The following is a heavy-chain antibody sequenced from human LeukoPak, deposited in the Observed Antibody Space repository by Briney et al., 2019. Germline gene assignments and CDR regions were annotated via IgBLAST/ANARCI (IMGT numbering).Heavy chain of an antibody. CDR2: ISSSSSYI. CDR3: AREDDSSGYSS. J-gene: IGHJ5*02. V-gene: IGHV3-21*01. CDR1: GFTFSSYS. D-gene: IGHD3-22*01. Sequence: GGSLRLSCAASGFTFSSYSMNWVRQAPGKGLEWVSSISSSSSYIYYADSVKGRFTISRDNAKSSLYLQMNSLRAEDTAVYYCAREDDSSGYSSWGQGTLVTVSS.